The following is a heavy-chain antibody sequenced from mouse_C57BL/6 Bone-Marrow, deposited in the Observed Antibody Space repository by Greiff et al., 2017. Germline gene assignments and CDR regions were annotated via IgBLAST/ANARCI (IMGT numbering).Heavy chain of an antibody. J-gene: IGHJ3*01. CDR3: ARYGYDWFAY. V-gene: IGHV1-59*01. Sequence: QVQLQQPGAELVRPGTSVKLSCKASGYTFTSYWMHWVKQRPGQGLEWIGVIDPSDSYTNYNQKFKGKATLTVDTSSSTAYMQLSSLTSEDSAVYYCARYGYDWFAYWGQGTLVTVSA. CDR2: IDPSDSYT. CDR1: GYTFTSYW. D-gene: IGHD2-2*01.